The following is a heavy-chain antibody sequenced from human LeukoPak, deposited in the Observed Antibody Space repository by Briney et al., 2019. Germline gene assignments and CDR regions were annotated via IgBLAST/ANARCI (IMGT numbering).Heavy chain of an antibody. CDR3: ARPKESSSLAFDL. CDR2: IYPGDSDT. D-gene: IGHD2-15*01. Sequence: GESLKVSSRDSGNTFTNSLIVCVREMPGKGLEWLGIIYPGDSDTKYSPSFQGQATISADKSITTAHLPRNSLEASATGTSYCARPKESSSLAFDLWGQGTPVTVSS. J-gene: IGHJ4*02. CDR1: GNTFTNSL. V-gene: IGHV5-51*01.